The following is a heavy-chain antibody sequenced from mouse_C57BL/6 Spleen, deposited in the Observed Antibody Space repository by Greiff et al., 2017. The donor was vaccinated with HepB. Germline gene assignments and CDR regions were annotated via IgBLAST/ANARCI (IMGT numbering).Heavy chain of an antibody. D-gene: IGHD2-1*01. CDR2: IHPNSGST. J-gene: IGHJ2*01. V-gene: IGHV1-64*01. Sequence: VQLQQPGAELVKPGASVKLSCKASGYTFTSYWMHWVKQRPGQGLEWIGMIHPNSGSTNYNEKFKSKATLTVDKSSSTAYMQLSSLTSEDSAVYYCARGGHYGNFYFDYWGQGTTLTVSS. CDR1: GYTFTSYW. CDR3: ARGGHYGNFYFDY.